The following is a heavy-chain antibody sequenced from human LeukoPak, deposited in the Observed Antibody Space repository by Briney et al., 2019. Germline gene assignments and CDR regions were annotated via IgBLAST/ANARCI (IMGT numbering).Heavy chain of an antibody. J-gene: IGHJ5*02. CDR2: IIPIFGTA. Sequence: SVKVSCKASGGTFSSYAISWVRQAPGQGLEWMGGIIPIFGTANYAQKFQGRVTITADKSTSTAYMELSSLRSEDTAVYYCARGCSGGSCYSGWFDPWGQGTLVTVSS. CDR1: GGTFSSYA. V-gene: IGHV1-69*06. CDR3: ARGCSGGSCYSGWFDP. D-gene: IGHD2-15*01.